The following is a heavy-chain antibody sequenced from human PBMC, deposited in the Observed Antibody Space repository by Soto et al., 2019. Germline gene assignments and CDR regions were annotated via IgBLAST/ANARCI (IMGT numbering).Heavy chain of an antibody. V-gene: IGHV4-59*08. D-gene: IGHD3-16*02. CDR2: IYYSGST. CDR1: GGSISSYY. J-gene: IGHJ4*02. CDR3: ARITFGGVIVVFDY. Sequence: SETLSLTCTVAGGSISSYYWSWIRQTPGKGLEWIGYIYYSGSTNYNPSLKSRVTISVDTSKNQFSLKLSSVTAADTAVYYCARITFGGVIVVFDYWGQGTLVTVSS.